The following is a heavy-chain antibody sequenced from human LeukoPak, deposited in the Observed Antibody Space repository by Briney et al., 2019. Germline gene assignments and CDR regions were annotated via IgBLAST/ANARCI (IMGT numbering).Heavy chain of an antibody. J-gene: IGHJ4*02. V-gene: IGHV3-7*01. D-gene: IGHD3-9*01. CDR2: IKQDGSEK. Sequence: GGSLRLSCAASGFTFSSYWMSWVRQAPGKGLAWVANIKQDGSEKYYVDSVKGRFTISRDNAKNSLYLQMNSLRAEDTAVYLCARDFEDILTGYYPANFDYWGQGTLVTVSS. CDR1: GFTFSSYW. CDR3: ARDFEDILTGYYPANFDY.